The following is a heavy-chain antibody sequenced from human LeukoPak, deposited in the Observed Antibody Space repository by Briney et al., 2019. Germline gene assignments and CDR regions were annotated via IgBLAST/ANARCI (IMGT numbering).Heavy chain of an antibody. V-gene: IGHV3-64*01. J-gene: IGHJ4*02. CDR1: GFTFSSYA. D-gene: IGHD3-22*01. CDR2: ISSNGGST. Sequence: GGSLRLSCAASGFTFSSYAMHWVRQAPGKGLEYVSAISSNGGSTYYANSVKGRFTISRDNSKNTLYLQMGSLRAEDMAVYYCARGEGFDSSGYYLIWGQGTLVTVSS. CDR3: ARGEGFDSSGYYLI.